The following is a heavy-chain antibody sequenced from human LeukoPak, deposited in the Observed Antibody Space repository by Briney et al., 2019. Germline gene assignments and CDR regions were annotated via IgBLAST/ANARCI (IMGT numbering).Heavy chain of an antibody. V-gene: IGHV6-1*01. J-gene: IGHJ6*02. CDR2: TYYRSKWYN. Sequence: SQTLSLTCAISGDSVSSNSAAWNWIRQSPSRGLEWLGRTYYRSKWYNDYAVSVKSRITINPDTSKNQFSLQLNSVTPEDTAVYYCARLPGAGHYYYYYGMDVWGQGTTVTVSS. D-gene: IGHD6-13*01. CDR1: GDSVSSNSAA. CDR3: ARLPGAGHYYYYYGMDV.